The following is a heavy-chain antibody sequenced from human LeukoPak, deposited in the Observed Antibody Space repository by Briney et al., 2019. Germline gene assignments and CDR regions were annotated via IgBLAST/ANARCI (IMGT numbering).Heavy chain of an antibody. V-gene: IGHV4-4*07. Sequence: MASETLSLTCTVSGGSISSYYWSWIQQPAGKGLEWIGRIYTSGSTNYNPSLKSRVTMSVDTSKNQFSLKLSSVTAADTAVYYCARGRYSGRRSFDYWGQGTLVTVSS. CDR3: ARGRYSGRRSFDY. CDR1: GGSISSYY. D-gene: IGHD1-26*01. CDR2: IYTSGST. J-gene: IGHJ4*02.